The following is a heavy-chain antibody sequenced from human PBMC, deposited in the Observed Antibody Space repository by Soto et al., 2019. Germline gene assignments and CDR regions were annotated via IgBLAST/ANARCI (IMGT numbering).Heavy chain of an antibody. CDR2: LYPGDSDT. Sequence: PGESLKISCKGSGYSFTSYWIGWVRQMPGKGLEWMGILYPGDSDTRYSPSFQGQVTISADKSISTASLQWSSLKASDPARYYCARHSDSSASYYYYGMDGWGQGTTVTVSS. V-gene: IGHV5-51*01. CDR3: ARHSDSSASYYYYGMDG. CDR1: GYSFTSYW. D-gene: IGHD6-6*01. J-gene: IGHJ6*02.